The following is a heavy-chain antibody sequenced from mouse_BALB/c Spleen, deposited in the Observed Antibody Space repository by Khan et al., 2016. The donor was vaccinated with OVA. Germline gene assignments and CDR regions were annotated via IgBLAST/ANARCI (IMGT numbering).Heavy chain of an antibody. CDR3: ARTASIKY. V-gene: IGHV3-2*02. CDR2: ISYSGST. J-gene: IGHJ2*01. Sequence: VQLKESGPGLVKPSQSLSLTCTVTGYSITSGYGWNWIRQFPGNKLEWVGYISYSGSTNYNPSLKSRISITRNTSKNQFFLQLNSVTTEETATYYCARTASIKYWGQGTTLTVSS. CDR1: GYSITSGYG. D-gene: IGHD1-2*01.